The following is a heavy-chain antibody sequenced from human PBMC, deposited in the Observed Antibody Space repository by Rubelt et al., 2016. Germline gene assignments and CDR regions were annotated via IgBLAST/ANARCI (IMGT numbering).Heavy chain of an antibody. J-gene: IGHJ4*02. V-gene: IGHV4-34*01. D-gene: IGHD6-25*01. Sequence: QVQLQQWGAGLLKPSETLSLTCAVYGGSFSGYYWSWIRQPPGKGLEWIGEINHSGSTNYNPSLKSRVTISVDASKNPFSRKLSAVTAADTAGYYCARAGAWVGAANYWGQGTLVTVSS. CDR3: ARAGAWVGAANY. CDR1: GGSFSGYY. CDR2: INHSGST.